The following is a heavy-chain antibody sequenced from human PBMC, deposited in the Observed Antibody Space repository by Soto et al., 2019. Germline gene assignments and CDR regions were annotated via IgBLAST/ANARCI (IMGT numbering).Heavy chain of an antibody. V-gene: IGHV1-18*01. J-gene: IGHJ4*02. D-gene: IGHD3-3*01. Sequence: QVQLVQSAAEVRKPGASVKVSCKASGYIFTNYAISWVRQAPGQGPEWMGWISGYNGDTNTHYSQKFQGRVTMTTDMSTTTAYMELRSLRSDDTAVYYCARDNDVWTGSFFANWGQGTLVTVSS. CDR3: ARDNDVWTGSFFAN. CDR1: GYIFTNYA. CDR2: ISGYNGDTNT.